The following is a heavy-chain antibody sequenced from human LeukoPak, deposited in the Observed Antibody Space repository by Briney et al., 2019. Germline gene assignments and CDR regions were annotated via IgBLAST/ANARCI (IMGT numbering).Heavy chain of an antibody. V-gene: IGHV3-21*06. CDR2: ISSSSSYI. D-gene: IGHD4-17*01. CDR1: GFTFSTYR. J-gene: IGHJ4*02. Sequence: GGSLRLSCAASGFTFSTYRMNWVRRAPGKGLEWVSSISSSSSYIYYADSVNGRFTISRDNAKNSLFLQMNSLRAEDTAVYYCAREVRVTTVLDYWGQGTQVTVFS. CDR3: AREVRVTTVLDY.